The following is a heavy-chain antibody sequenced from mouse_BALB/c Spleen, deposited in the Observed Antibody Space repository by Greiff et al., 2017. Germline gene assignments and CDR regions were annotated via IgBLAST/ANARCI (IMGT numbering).Heavy chain of an antibody. J-gene: IGHJ3*01. CDR1: GYSFTGYN. CDR2: IDPYYGGT. CDR3: ARGYGNYDWFAY. V-gene: IGHV1-39*01. D-gene: IGHD2-1*01. Sequence: EVQRVESGPELEKPGASVKISCKASGYSFTGYNMNWVKQSNGKSLEWIGNIDPYYGGTSYNQKFKGKATLTVDKSSSTAYMQLKSLTSEDSAVYYCARGYGNYDWFAYWGQGTLVTVSA.